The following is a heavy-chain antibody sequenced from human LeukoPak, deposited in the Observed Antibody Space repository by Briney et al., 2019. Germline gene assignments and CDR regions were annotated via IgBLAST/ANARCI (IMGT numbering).Heavy chain of an antibody. V-gene: IGHV4-59*08. D-gene: IGHD3-10*01. CDR2: IHYSGTT. CDR3: ARYGITIVRGGKYYFDS. CDR1: GGSISGYF. J-gene: IGHJ4*02. Sequence: KASETLSLTCTVSGGSISGYFWSWIRQPPGKGLEWIGYIHYSGTTNYNPSLNGRVTISVDTSKNQFSLRLSSVTAADTAVYYCARYGITIVRGGKYYFDSWGQGTLVTVSS.